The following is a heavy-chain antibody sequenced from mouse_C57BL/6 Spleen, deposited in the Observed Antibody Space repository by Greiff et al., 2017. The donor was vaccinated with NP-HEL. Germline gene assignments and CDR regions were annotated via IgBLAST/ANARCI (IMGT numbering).Heavy chain of an antibody. CDR1: GYAFTNYL. J-gene: IGHJ4*01. D-gene: IGHD1-1*01. Sequence: QVQLKQSGAELVRPGTSVKVSCKASGYAFTNYLIEWVKQRPGQGLEWIGVINPGSGGTNYNEKFKGKATLTADKSSSTAYMQLSSLTSEDSAVYFCARSDYYGSSYVTYAMDYWGQGTSVTVSS. CDR2: INPGSGGT. V-gene: IGHV1-54*01. CDR3: ARSDYYGSSYVTYAMDY.